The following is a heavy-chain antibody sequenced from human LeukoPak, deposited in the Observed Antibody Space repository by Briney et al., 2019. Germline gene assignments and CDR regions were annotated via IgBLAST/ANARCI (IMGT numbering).Heavy chain of an antibody. Sequence: GGSLRLSCAASRFPFSSFAFHWVRQAPGKGLEWVANIRQDGSEKYYVDSVKGRLTISRDNAKNSLYLQMNNLTAADTAIYYCARAGYYGDDAFDLWGQGTRVTVSS. CDR2: IRQDGSEK. D-gene: IGHD2/OR15-2a*01. V-gene: IGHV3-7*01. CDR1: RFPFSSFA. CDR3: ARAGYYGDDAFDL. J-gene: IGHJ3*01.